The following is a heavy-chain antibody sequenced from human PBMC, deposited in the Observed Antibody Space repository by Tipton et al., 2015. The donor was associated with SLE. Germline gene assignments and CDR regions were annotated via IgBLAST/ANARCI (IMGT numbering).Heavy chain of an antibody. J-gene: IGHJ4*02. CDR1: GGSISNYY. V-gene: IGHV4-59*01. D-gene: IGHD3-22*01. Sequence: LRLSCTVSGGSISNYYWSWIRQPPGKGLEWIGYIYYSGNTNYNPSLMSRVTISVDTSKNQFSLHLTSVTSADTAVYYCANYFYDATGYQSVDDWGQGALVTVSS. CDR2: IYYSGNT. CDR3: ANYFYDATGYQSVDD.